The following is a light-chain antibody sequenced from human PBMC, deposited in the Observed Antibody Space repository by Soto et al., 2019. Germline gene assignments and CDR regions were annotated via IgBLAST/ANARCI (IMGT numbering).Light chain of an antibody. V-gene: IGLV2-14*01. CDR2: GVR. CDR1: SNDIGTYDY. CDR3: SSFTTNRIYV. Sequence: ALTQPTSVSGSPGQSITISCTGNSNDIGTYDYVSWYQQHPGKAPRLLIHGVRNRPSGISSRFSASKPGLTASLTISGLQAEDEADYYCSSFTTNRIYVFGPGTKVTVL. J-gene: IGLJ1*01.